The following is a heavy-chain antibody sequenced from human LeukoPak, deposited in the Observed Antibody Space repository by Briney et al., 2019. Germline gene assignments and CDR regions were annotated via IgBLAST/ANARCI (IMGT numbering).Heavy chain of an antibody. J-gene: IGHJ4*02. Sequence: SETLSLTCTVSNGSIRPYYVSWVRQPPGKGLEWIGYIYHSWNTNYNPSLSSRVTISVDTSKNQFSLELTSVTAADTAVYFCARFPAKKADWGQGTLVPVSS. D-gene: IGHD4/OR15-4a*01. CDR3: ARFPAKKAD. CDR2: IYHSWNT. CDR1: NGSIRPYY. V-gene: IGHV4-59*01.